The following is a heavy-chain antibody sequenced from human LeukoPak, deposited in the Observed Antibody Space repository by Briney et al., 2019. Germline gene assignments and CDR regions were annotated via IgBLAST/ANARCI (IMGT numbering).Heavy chain of an antibody. CDR3: AKGDYCSGGSCYIRGGDYFDY. V-gene: IGHV3-23*01. Sequence: GGSLRLSCAASGFTFSSYAMSWVRQAPGQGLEWVSAISGSGGSTYYADSVKGRFTISRDNSKNTLYLQMNSLRAEDTAVYYCAKGDYCSGGSCYIRGGDYFDYWGQGTLVTVSS. CDR2: ISGSGGST. J-gene: IGHJ4*02. CDR1: GFTFSSYA. D-gene: IGHD2-15*01.